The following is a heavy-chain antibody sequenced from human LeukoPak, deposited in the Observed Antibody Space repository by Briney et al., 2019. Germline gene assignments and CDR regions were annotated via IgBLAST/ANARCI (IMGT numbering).Heavy chain of an antibody. J-gene: IGHJ1*01. CDR3: VQPSQGYFQN. Sequence: PGGSLRLSCAASGFDFSEHEMDWVRQTPRKGLEWLARIRNKNQGITTEYAASVRGRFAISRDDSSNSLHLQMNRMKTEDTAVYYCVQPSQGYFQNWGQGTLVTVSS. V-gene: IGHV3-72*01. D-gene: IGHD3-22*01. CDR2: IRNKNQGITT. CDR1: GFDFSEHE.